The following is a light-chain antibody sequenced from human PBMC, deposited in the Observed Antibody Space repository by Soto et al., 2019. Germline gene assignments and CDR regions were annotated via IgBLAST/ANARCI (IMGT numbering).Light chain of an antibody. J-gene: IGLJ1*01. CDR1: GRDIGVYDY. CDR3: SSYTTSYFYV. CDR2: GVK. Sequence: QSALTQPASVSGSPGQSITISCTGSGRDIGVYDYVSWYQQHPGKAPKPLIYGVKNRPSGVSYRFSASKPAFTASLTISGLQAEDEAHYYCSSYTTSYFYVFGPGTKVTVL. V-gene: IGLV2-14*01.